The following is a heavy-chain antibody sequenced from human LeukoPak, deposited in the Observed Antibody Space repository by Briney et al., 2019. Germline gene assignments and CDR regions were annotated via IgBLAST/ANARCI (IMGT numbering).Heavy chain of an antibody. V-gene: IGHV1-2*02. Sequence: GASVKVSCKASGRLFTSYGIAWVRQAPGQGLEWMGWINPNSGGTNYAQKFQGRVTMTRDTSINTAYMELSRLRSDDTAVYYCARGGSYLFDYWGQGTLVTVSS. D-gene: IGHD1-26*01. CDR2: INPNSGGT. CDR1: GRLFTSYG. J-gene: IGHJ4*02. CDR3: ARGGSYLFDY.